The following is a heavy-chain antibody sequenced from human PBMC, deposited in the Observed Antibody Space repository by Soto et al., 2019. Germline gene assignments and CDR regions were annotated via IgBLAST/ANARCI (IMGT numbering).Heavy chain of an antibody. CDR3: ARASPARYDFPNEDI. D-gene: IGHD3-16*01. CDR2: IYYSGST. J-gene: IGHJ3*02. CDR1: GGSISSYY. V-gene: IGHV4-59*01. Sequence: SETLSLTCTVSGGSISSYYWSWIRQPPGKGLEWIGYIYYSGSTNYNPSLKSRVTISVDTSKNQFSLKLSSVTAADTAVYYCARASPARYDFPNEDIWGQGTMVTVSS.